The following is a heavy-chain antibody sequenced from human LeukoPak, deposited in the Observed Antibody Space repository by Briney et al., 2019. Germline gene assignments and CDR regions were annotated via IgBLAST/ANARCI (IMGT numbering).Heavy chain of an antibody. V-gene: IGHV3-74*01. CDR2: INRDGRST. Sequence: PGGSLRLSCAASGFTFSNYWMHWVRQAPGKGLVWVSRINRDGRSTNYADSVKGRFTISRDNAKNTVFLQMNSLRAEDTAVYYCALPLRDGDFHFDYWGQGALVTVSS. CDR3: ALPLRDGDFHFDY. D-gene: IGHD4-17*01. J-gene: IGHJ4*02. CDR1: GFTFSNYW.